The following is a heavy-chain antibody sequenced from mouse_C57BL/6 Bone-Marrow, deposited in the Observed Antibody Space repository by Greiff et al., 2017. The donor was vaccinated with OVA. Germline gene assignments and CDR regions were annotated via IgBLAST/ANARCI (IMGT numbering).Heavy chain of an antibody. CDR2: IWRGGST. CDR3: AKHYGSSSYYAMDY. Sequence: VQLQESGPGLVQPSQSLSITCTVSGFSLTSYGVHWVRQSPGKGLEWLGVIWRGGSTDYNAAFMSRLSITKDNSKSQVFFKMNSLQADDTAIYYCAKHYGSSSYYAMDYWGQGTSVTVSS. D-gene: IGHD1-1*01. J-gene: IGHJ4*01. CDR1: GFSLTSYG. V-gene: IGHV2-5*01.